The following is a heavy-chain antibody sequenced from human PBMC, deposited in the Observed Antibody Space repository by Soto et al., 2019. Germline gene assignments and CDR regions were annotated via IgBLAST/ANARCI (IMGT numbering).Heavy chain of an antibody. CDR3: ARDGVLKTPTAGIVVVPALLY. Sequence: ASVKVSCKASGYTFTGYYMHWVRQAPGQGLEGMGWINPNSGGTNYAQKFQGRVTMTRDTSISTAYMELSRLRSDDTAVYYCARDGVLKTPTAGIVVVPALLYWGQGTMVTVSS. CDR2: INPNSGGT. CDR1: GYTFTGYY. J-gene: IGHJ4*02. V-gene: IGHV1-2*02. D-gene: IGHD2-2*01.